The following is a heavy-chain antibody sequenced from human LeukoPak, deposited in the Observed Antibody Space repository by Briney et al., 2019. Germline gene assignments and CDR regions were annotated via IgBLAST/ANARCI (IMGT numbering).Heavy chain of an antibody. D-gene: IGHD1-26*01. CDR3: ARDRVRIVTLSQYYYCMDV. Sequence: SETLSLTCTVSGGSISSYYWSWIRQPAGKGLEWIGRIYTSGSTNYNPSLKSRVTMSVDTSKNQLSLKLSSVTAADTAVYYCARDRVRIVTLSQYYYCMDVWGKGTTVTVSS. CDR2: IYTSGST. V-gene: IGHV4-4*07. CDR1: GGSISSYY. J-gene: IGHJ6*03.